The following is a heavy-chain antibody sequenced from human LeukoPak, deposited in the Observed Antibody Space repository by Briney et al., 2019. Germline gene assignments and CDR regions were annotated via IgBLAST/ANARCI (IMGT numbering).Heavy chain of an antibody. CDR1: GGSISSYY. CDR3: ARESGDITMVRGAYKIHEYYFDY. Sequence: SETLSLTCTVSGGSISSYYWSWIRQPPGKGLEWIGYIYYSGSTNYNPSLKSRVTISVDTSKNQFSLKLSSVTAADTAVYYCARESGDITMVRGAYKIHEYYFDYWGQGTLVTVSS. J-gene: IGHJ4*02. V-gene: IGHV4-59*01. D-gene: IGHD3-10*01. CDR2: IYYSGST.